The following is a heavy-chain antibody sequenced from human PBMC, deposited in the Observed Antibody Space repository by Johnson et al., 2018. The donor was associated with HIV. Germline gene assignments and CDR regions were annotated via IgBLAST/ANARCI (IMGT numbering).Heavy chain of an antibody. J-gene: IGHJ3*02. V-gene: IGHV3-66*01. CDR2: IYSGGST. Sequence: VQLVESGGGLVQPGGSLRLSCAASGFSFSSYAMSWVRQAPGKGLEWVSVIYSGGSTYYADSVKGRFTISRDNSKNTLYLQMNSLRAEDTAVYYCARACSGGSCYEEKSPDAFDIWGQGTMVTVSS. D-gene: IGHD2-15*01. CDR1: GFSFSSYA. CDR3: ARACSGGSCYEEKSPDAFDI.